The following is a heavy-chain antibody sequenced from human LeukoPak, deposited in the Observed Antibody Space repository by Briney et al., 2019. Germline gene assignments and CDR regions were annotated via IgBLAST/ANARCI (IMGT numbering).Heavy chain of an antibody. Sequence: SETLSLTCTVSGGSISSYYWSWIRQPPGKGLEWIGYIYYSGSTNYNPSLKSRVTISVDTSKNQFSLKLSSVTAADTAVYYCARGPIPDYWGQGTLVTVSS. CDR1: GGSISSYY. D-gene: IGHD2-2*02. CDR2: IYYSGST. CDR3: ARGPIPDY. J-gene: IGHJ4*02. V-gene: IGHV4-59*01.